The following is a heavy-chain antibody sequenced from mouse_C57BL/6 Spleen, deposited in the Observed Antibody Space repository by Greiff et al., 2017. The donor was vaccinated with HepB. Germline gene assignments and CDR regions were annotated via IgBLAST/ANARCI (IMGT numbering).Heavy chain of an antibody. V-gene: IGHV1-80*01. Sequence: LQESGAELVKPGASVKISCKASGYAFSSYWMNWVKQRPGKGLEWIGQIYPGDGDTNYNGKFKGKATLTADKSSSTAYMQLSSLTSEDAAVYVCARKTTVVEMGYAMDYWGQGTSVTVSS. J-gene: IGHJ4*01. CDR2: IYPGDGDT. D-gene: IGHD1-1*01. CDR3: ARKTTVVEMGYAMDY. CDR1: GYAFSSYW.